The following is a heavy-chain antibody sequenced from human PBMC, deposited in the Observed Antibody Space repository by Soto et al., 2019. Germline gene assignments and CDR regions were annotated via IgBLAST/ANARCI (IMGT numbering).Heavy chain of an antibody. V-gene: IGHV3-23*01. J-gene: IGHJ6*02. CDR1: GFSFSSYA. CDR2: ISGSGDST. CDR3: AKVEHIVARKYYGMDV. D-gene: IGHD5-12*01. Sequence: EVQLLESGGGMVQPGGSLRLSCAASGFSFSSYAMSWVRQAPGKGLEWVSAISGSGDSTYYADSVKGRFTMSRDNSKNTLYLQMNSLRAEDTAVYYCAKVEHIVARKYYGMDVWGQGTTVTVS.